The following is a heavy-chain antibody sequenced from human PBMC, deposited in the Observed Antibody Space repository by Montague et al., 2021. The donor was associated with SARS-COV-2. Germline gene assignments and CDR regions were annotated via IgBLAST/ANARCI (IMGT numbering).Heavy chain of an antibody. CDR2: ISRSGFTT. CDR3: ARDRPNDDDDCGYVLKADAIDV. Sequence: SLRLSCAASGFTFSSYSMTWVRQAPGKGLEWVSAISRSGFTTYYADSVKGRFTVSRDNAKNTVYLQMNSLRGEDTAAYFCARDRPNDDDDCGYVLKADAIDVWGQGTMVTVSS. CDR1: GFTFSSYS. D-gene: IGHD2-21*01. J-gene: IGHJ3*01. V-gene: IGHV3-23*01.